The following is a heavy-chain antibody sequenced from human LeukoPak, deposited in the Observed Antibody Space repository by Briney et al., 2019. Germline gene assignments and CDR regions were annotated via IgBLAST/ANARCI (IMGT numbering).Heavy chain of an antibody. Sequence: GGSLRLSCAASGFTFSSYSMNWIRQAPGKGLEWVSSISSSSSYIYYADSVKGRFTISRDNAKNSLYLQMNSLRAEDTAVYYCARVGINWFDPWGQGTLVTVSS. CDR1: GFTFSSYS. CDR3: ARVGINWFDP. V-gene: IGHV3-21*01. CDR2: ISSSSSYI. J-gene: IGHJ5*02.